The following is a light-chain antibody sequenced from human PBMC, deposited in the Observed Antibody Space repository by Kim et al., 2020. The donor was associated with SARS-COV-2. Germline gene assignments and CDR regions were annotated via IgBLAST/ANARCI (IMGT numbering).Light chain of an antibody. CDR2: GAS. J-gene: IGKJ2*01. V-gene: IGKV3-20*01. Sequence: TLSLSPGERATLACRTSQCVSSSYLAWYHQKPGQAPRLLIYGASSRATGIPDRFSGSGSGTNFTLTISRLEPEDFAVYFCQQYGSSFGQGTKLEI. CDR3: QQYGSS. CDR1: QCVSSSY.